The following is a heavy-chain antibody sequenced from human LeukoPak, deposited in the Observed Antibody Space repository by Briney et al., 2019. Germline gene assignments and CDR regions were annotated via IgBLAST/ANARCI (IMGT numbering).Heavy chain of an antibody. CDR2: ISGSGGRT. J-gene: IGHJ5*02. CDR1: GFTFSSYA. D-gene: IGHD2-2*01. CDR3: AKDWGYCSSTSCYLGWFDP. V-gene: IGHV3-23*01. Sequence: GGSLRLSCAASGFTFSSYAMSWVRQAPGKGLEWVSAISGSGGRTYYADSVKGRFTISRDNSKNTLYLQMNSLRAEDTAVYYCAKDWGYCSSTSCYLGWFDPWGQGTLVTVSS.